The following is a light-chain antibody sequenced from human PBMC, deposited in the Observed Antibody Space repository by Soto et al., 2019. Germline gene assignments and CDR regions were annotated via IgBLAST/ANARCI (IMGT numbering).Light chain of an antibody. V-gene: IGKV1-27*01. Sequence: EIQITHPPSSLSGLVGDRVPITSRASQGISNYLAWYQQKPGKVPKLLIYAASTRQSGVPSRFSGSGSGTDFTLTISSLQPEDVATYYCQQYNSAPLTCGGGTKGDIK. CDR2: AAS. CDR3: QQYNSAPLT. J-gene: IGKJ4*01. CDR1: QGISNY.